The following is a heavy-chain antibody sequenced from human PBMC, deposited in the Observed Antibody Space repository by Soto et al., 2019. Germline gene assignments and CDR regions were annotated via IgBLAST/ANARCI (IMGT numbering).Heavy chain of an antibody. CDR3: ARGGGTILAPLP. Sequence: QVQLVQSGAEVKKPGASVKVSCKASGYTFTGYFMHWMRQAPGQGLEWMGWINSNSGATKYAQKFQGRVTLSRDTSISTAYMELSGLRSDDTAVYYCARGGGTILAPLPWGQGTLVTVSS. D-gene: IGHD3-3*01. V-gene: IGHV1-2*02. CDR1: GYTFTGYF. J-gene: IGHJ5*02. CDR2: INSNSGAT.